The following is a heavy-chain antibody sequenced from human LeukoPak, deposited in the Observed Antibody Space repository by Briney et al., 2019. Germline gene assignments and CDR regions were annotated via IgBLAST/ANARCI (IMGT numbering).Heavy chain of an antibody. V-gene: IGHV1-46*01. J-gene: IGHJ3*02. CDR3: ARTWSDAFDI. Sequence: ASVKVSCKASGYTFTSYYKHWVRQAPGQGLEWMGLINPTGGGTTYAQKFQGRVTVTRDTSTSTVYMELSSLRSEDTAVYYCARTWSDAFDIWGQGTMVTVSS. CDR1: GYTFTSYY. D-gene: IGHD2-8*01. CDR2: INPTGGGT.